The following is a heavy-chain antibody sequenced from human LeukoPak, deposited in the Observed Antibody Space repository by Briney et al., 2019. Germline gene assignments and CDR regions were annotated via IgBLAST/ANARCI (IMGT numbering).Heavy chain of an antibody. CDR3: ARSRGYSYGFDWFDP. J-gene: IGHJ5*02. CDR1: GGSISSSSYY. CDR2: IYYSGST. V-gene: IGHV4-39*07. Sequence: PSETLSLTCTVSGGSISSSSYYWGWIRQPPGKGLEWIGSIYYSGSTYYNPPLKSRVTISVDTSKNQFSLKLSSVTAADTAVYYCARSRGYSYGFDWFDPWGQGTLVTVSS. D-gene: IGHD5-18*01.